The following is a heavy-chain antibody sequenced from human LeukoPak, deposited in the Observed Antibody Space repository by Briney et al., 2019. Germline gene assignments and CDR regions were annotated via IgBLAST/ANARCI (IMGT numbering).Heavy chain of an antibody. CDR3: ARCGTAMSNPCDY. CDR2: IVVGSGNT. Sequence: SVKVSCKASGFTFTSSAMQWVRQARGQRLEWIGWIVVGSGNTNYAQKFQERVTITRDMSTSTAYMELSSLRAEDTALYYCARCGTAMSNPCDYWGQGTLVTVSS. D-gene: IGHD5-18*01. CDR1: GFTFTSSA. J-gene: IGHJ4*02. V-gene: IGHV1-58*02.